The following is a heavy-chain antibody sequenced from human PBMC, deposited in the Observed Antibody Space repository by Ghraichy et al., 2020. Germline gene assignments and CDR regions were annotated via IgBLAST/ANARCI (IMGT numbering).Heavy chain of an antibody. V-gene: IGHV4-30-4*01. CDR3: ARIIRVSFAVVSYFDY. Sequence: SETLSLTCTVSGGSISSGDYYWSWLRQPPGKSLEWIGYIYHSGSTYYNPSLKSRVTISVDTSKNQFSLKLSSVTAADTAVYYCARIIRVSFAVVSYFDYWGQGALVTVSS. D-gene: IGHD3-3*01. CDR1: GGSISSGDYY. J-gene: IGHJ4*02. CDR2: IYHSGST.